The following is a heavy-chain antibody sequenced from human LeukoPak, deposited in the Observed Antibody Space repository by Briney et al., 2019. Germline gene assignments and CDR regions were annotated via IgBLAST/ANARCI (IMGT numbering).Heavy chain of an antibody. J-gene: IGHJ5*02. CDR3: ARDLYDSSGYYQNWFDP. Sequence: GGSLRLSCAASGFTFSSYGMHWVRQAPGKGLEWVAVLWYDGSNKYYADSVKGRFTISRDNSKNTLYLQMNSLRAEDTAVYYCARDLYDSSGYYQNWFDPWGQGTLVTVSS. V-gene: IGHV3-33*01. CDR1: GFTFSSYG. D-gene: IGHD3-22*01. CDR2: LWYDGSNK.